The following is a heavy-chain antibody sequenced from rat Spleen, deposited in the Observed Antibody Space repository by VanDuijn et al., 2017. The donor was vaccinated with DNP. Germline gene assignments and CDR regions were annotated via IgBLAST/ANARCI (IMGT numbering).Heavy chain of an antibody. CDR2: IWNTGGT. V-gene: IGHV2-41*01. Sequence: QVQLKESGPGLVQPSQTLSLTCTVARFSLTSYTVHWVRQPPGEGLEWMGLIWNTGGTRYNSVFKSRLSISKDTSKSQVFLKMNRLQTEDTATYYCASTLVNYGTYGYYAMDAWGQGTSVTVSS. D-gene: IGHD1-3*01. CDR1: RFSLTSYT. J-gene: IGHJ4*01. CDR3: ASTLVNYGTYGYYAMDA.